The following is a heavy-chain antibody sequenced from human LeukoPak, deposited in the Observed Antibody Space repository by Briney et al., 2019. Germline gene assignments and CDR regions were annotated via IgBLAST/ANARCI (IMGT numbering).Heavy chain of an antibody. D-gene: IGHD3-10*01. V-gene: IGHV3-7*01. CDR1: GFTFSSYW. CDR2: IKQDGSEK. J-gene: IGHJ5*02. Sequence: PGGSLRLSCAASGFTFSSYWMSWVRQAPGKGLEWVANIKQDGSEKYYVDSVKGRFAISRDNAKNSLYLQMNSLRAEDTAVYYCARDDRGNWFDPWGQGTLVTVSS. CDR3: ARDDRGNWFDP.